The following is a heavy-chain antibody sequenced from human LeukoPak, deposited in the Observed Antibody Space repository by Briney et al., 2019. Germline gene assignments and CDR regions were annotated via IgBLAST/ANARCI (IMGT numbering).Heavy chain of an antibody. CDR2: INPSGGST. D-gene: IGHD2-15*01. V-gene: IGHV1-46*01. CDR1: GYTFTSYY. Sequence: ASVKVSCKASGYTFTSYYMHWVRQAPGQGLEWMGIINPSGGSTSYAQKFQGRVTMTRDTSTSTVYMELSSLRSGDTAVYYCARVVWDCSGGSCYSEATRQGDWYFDLWGRGTLVTVSS. J-gene: IGHJ2*01. CDR3: ARVVWDCSGGSCYSEATRQGDWYFDL.